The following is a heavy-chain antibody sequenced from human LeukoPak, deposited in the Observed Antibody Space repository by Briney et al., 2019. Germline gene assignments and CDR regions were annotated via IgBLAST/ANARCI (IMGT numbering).Heavy chain of an antibody. CDR1: GFTFSSYG. V-gene: IGHV3-33*01. CDR3: ARDGKTAAGPVYYYYYGMDV. CDR2: IWYDGSNK. J-gene: IGHJ6*02. Sequence: GRSLRLSCAASGFTFSSYGMHWVRQAPGKGLEWVAVIWYDGSNKYYADSVKGRFTISRDNSKNTLYLQMNSLRAEDTAVYYCARDGKTAAGPVYYYYYGMDVWGQGTTVTVSS. D-gene: IGHD6-13*01.